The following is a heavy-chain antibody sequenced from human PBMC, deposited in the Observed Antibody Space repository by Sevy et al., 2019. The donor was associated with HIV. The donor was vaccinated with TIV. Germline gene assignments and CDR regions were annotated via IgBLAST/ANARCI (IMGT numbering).Heavy chain of an antibody. V-gene: IGHV3-11*04. J-gene: IGHJ5*02. CDR1: GFTLSDYY. Sequence: GGSLRLSCAASGFTLSDYYMTWIRQAPGKGLEWLSYISSSGSTISYADSVKGRFTISRDNAKNSLYLQMNSLRAEDTAVYYCARARGYSGYDWWNWFDPWGQGTLVTVSS. D-gene: IGHD5-12*01. CDR2: ISSSGSTI. CDR3: ARARGYSGYDWWNWFDP.